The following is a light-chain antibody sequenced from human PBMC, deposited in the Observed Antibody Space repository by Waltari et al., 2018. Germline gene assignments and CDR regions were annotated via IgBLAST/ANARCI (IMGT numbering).Light chain of an antibody. Sequence: QSVLTQPPSVSVAPGQTVTISCSGSSSNIGNNDVSWYQHVPGTAPKLLIYDNNKRPSGIPDRFSGSESGTSATLDISGLQSGDEADYYCGTWDSGLTRVVFGGGTKLTVL. CDR1: SSNIGNND. V-gene: IGLV1-51*01. CDR2: DNN. J-gene: IGLJ2*01. CDR3: GTWDSGLTRVV.